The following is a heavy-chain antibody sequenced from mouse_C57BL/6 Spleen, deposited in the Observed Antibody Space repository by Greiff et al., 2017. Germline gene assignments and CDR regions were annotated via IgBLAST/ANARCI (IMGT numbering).Heavy chain of an antibody. CDR2: IRLKSDNYAT. V-gene: IGHV6-3*01. CDR3: IYGSKFPY. D-gene: IGHD1-1*01. J-gene: IGHJ3*01. Sequence: EVQLVESGGGLVQPGGSMKLSCVASGFTFSNYWMNWFRQSPEKGLEWVAQIRLKSDNYATHYAESVKGRFTISRDDSKSSVYLQMNNLRAEDTGIYYCIYGSKFPYWGQGTLVTVSA. CDR1: GFTFSNYW.